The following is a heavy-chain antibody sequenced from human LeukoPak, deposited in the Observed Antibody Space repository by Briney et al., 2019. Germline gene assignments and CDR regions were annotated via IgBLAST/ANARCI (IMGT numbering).Heavy chain of an antibody. D-gene: IGHD2-21*01. CDR2: IQNDASTR. J-gene: IGHJ4*02. CDR3: ARELSQIVWGGLDY. CDR1: GFIFSHHG. V-gene: IGHV3-33*05. Sequence: GGSLRLPCTASGFIFSHHGMHWVRQAPGKGLEWVAVIQNDASTRNYVDSVKGRFTISRDNSENTVFLQMDSLRVEDTAVYYCARELSQIVWGGLDYGGQGTLVSVSS.